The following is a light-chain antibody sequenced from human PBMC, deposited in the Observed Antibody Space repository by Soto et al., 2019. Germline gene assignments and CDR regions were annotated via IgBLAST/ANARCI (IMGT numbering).Light chain of an antibody. CDR3: QQLDSYPIT. CDR2: AAS. J-gene: IGKJ5*01. V-gene: IGKV1-9*01. CDR1: QGIGSY. Sequence: IQLTQNPYSLSASVGDRVTMTCRASQGIGSYLAWYQQKPGKAPKLLIHAASTLQSGVPSRFSGSGSGTDFTLTISSLQPEDFATYYCQQLDSYPITFGQGTRLEIK.